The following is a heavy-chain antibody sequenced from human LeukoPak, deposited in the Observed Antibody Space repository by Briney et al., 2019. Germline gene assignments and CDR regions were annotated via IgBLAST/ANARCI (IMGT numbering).Heavy chain of an antibody. CDR1: GGSINSGGYY. CDR3: ARMWDSRYTYGFRYFDV. CDR2: IYDRRST. D-gene: IGHD5-18*01. Sequence: SQTLSLTCTVSGGSINSGGYYWSWIRQPPGKGLEWIGNIYDRRSTSYNPSLKSRVTISVDMSKSQFSLKLTSVTAADTAVYYCARMWDSRYTYGFRYFDVWGRGTLVTVSS. J-gene: IGHJ2*01. V-gene: IGHV4-61*09.